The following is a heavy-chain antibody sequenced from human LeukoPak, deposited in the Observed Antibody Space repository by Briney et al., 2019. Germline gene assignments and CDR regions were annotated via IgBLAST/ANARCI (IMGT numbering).Heavy chain of an antibody. J-gene: IGHJ4*02. CDR1: GYSISSGYY. V-gene: IGHV4-38-2*02. D-gene: IGHD1-26*01. Sequence: PETLSLTCTVSGYSISSGYYWGWIRQPPGKGLEWIGSIYHSGSTYYNPSLKSRVTISVDTSKNQFSLKLSSVTAADTAVYYCARVPRASGSYYYFDYWGQGTLVTVSS. CDR2: IYHSGST. CDR3: ARVPRASGSYYYFDY.